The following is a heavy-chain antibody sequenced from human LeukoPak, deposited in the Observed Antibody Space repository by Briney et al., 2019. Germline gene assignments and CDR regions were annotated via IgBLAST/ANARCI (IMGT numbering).Heavy chain of an antibody. D-gene: IGHD1-14*01. V-gene: IGHV1-8*03. Sequence: ASVKVSCKASGYTFTSYDINWVRQATGQGLEWMGWMNPNSGNTGYAQKFQGRVTITRNTSISTAYMELSSLRSEDTAVYYCASRSAGHPGAFDIWGQGTMVTVSS. CDR3: ASRSAGHPGAFDI. CDR1: GYTFTSYD. CDR2: MNPNSGNT. J-gene: IGHJ3*02.